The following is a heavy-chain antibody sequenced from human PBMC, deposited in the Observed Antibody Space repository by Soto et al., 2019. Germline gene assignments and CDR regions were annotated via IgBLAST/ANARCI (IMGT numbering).Heavy chain of an antibody. CDR3: AGARYYDSSGGYFDY. Sequence: SETLSLTCAVSGDSISSYYCMWIRQPPGKGLEWIGYIYYSGSTNYNPSLKSRVTISVDTSKNQFSLKLSSVTAADTAVYYCAGARYYDSSGGYFDYWGQGTLVT. V-gene: IGHV4-59*01. D-gene: IGHD3-22*01. CDR1: GDSISSYY. J-gene: IGHJ4*02. CDR2: IYYSGST.